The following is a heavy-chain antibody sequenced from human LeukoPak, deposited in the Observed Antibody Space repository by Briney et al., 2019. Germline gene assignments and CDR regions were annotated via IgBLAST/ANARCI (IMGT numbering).Heavy chain of an antibody. V-gene: IGHV3-21*01. D-gene: IGHD3-9*01. CDR1: GFTFSSYS. CDR2: ITSGGDYT. Sequence: GGSLRLSCAASGFTFSSYSMNWVRQAPGKGLEWVSSITSGGDYTYYADSVKGRFTTSRDNAKDSLSLQLSSLRVEDTAIYYCARGHYDVLAASYKWTPDYWGQGTLVTVSS. CDR3: ARGHYDVLAASYKWTPDY. J-gene: IGHJ4*02.